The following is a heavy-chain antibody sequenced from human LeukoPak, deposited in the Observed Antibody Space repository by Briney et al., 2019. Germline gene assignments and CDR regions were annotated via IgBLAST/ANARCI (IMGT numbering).Heavy chain of an antibody. CDR3: ARESINKILGGVRAFDI. D-gene: IGHD3-22*01. CDR1: GFTFSTYS. V-gene: IGHV3-21*01. CDR2: ISGSSSYI. Sequence: GGSLRLSCAASGFTFSTYSMNWVRQAPGKGLEWVSSISGSSSYIYYADSVTGRFTISRDNAKNSLYLQMNSLRAEDTAVYYRARESINKILGGVRAFDIWGPGTKVSVSP. J-gene: IGHJ3*02.